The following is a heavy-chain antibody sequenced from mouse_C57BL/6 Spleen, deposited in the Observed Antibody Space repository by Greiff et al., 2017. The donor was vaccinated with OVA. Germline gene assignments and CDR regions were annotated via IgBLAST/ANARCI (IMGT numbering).Heavy chain of an antibody. CDR3: ASTTVVASRYWYFDV. Sequence: VQLQQSGAELMKPGASVKLSCKATGYTFTGYCIEWVRQMPGHGLEWIGEILHGSGSTNYNEKLKGKSILTADTSKNTAYMQLSSLTTEDSAIYYCASTTVVASRYWYFDVWGTGTTVTVSS. D-gene: IGHD1-1*01. V-gene: IGHV1-9*01. J-gene: IGHJ1*03. CDR2: ILHGSGST. CDR1: GYTFTGYC.